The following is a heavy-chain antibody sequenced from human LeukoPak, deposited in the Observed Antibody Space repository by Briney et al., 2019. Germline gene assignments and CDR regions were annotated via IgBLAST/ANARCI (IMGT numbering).Heavy chain of an antibody. D-gene: IGHD3-16*01. J-gene: IGHJ6*04. CDR3: ARETDYPYYYGMDV. CDR2: TYYRSKWYN. Sequence: SQTLSLTCAISGDSVSSNSAAWNWIRQSPSRGLEWLGRTYYRSKWYNDYAVSVKSRMSINPDTSKNQFSLQLNSVTPVDTAVYYCARETDYPYYYGMDVWGKGTTVTVSS. V-gene: IGHV6-1*01. CDR1: GDSVSSNSAA.